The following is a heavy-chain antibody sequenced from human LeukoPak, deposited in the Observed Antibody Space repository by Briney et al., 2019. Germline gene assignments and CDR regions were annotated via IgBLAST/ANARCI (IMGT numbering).Heavy chain of an antibody. D-gene: IGHD6-19*01. Sequence: GGSLRLSCAASGFTFSSYAMSWVRQAPGKGLESVSSVTMSGGSTYYADSVKGRFTISRDNSKNTLYLQMNTLRAEDTAVYYCAKSKQWLPYYDCWGQGTLVTVSS. V-gene: IGHV3-23*01. CDR2: VTMSGGST. CDR1: GFTFSSYA. J-gene: IGHJ4*02. CDR3: AKSKQWLPYYDC.